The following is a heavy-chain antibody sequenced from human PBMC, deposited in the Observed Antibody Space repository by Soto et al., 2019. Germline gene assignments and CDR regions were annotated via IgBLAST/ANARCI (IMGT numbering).Heavy chain of an antibody. CDR1: GDSISSSKW. Sequence: SETLSLTCAVSGDSISSSKWWNWVRQPPGKGLEWIGEIYHTGPTNYNPSVKSRATISVDKSKNHFSLSLTSVTAADTAVYYCVRDVRGVQWELSDWGPGTLVTVSS. V-gene: IGHV4-4*02. CDR3: VRDVRGVQWELSD. J-gene: IGHJ4*02. CDR2: IYHTGPT. D-gene: IGHD1-26*01.